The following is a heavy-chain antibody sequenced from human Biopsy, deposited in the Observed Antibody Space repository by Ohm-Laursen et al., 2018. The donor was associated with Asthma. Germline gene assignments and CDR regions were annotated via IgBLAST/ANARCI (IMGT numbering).Heavy chain of an antibody. J-gene: IGHJ6*02. CDR1: GGSGGYMSSGNYY. CDR3: VRGSSSWHHGPFHYYYGLDV. D-gene: IGHD6-13*01. CDR2: IYYSGTT. V-gene: IGHV4-39*01. Sequence: GTLSLTWSLSGGSGGYMSSGNYYWGWIRQPPGKGLEWIGSIYYSGTTYYNPSLESRVTVSADTSKNQFSLKLTSVTAADTAVYYCVRGSSSWHHGPFHYYYGLDVWGQGTTATVSS.